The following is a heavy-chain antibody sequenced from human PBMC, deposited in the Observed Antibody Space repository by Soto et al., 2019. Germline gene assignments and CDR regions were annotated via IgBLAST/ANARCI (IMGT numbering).Heavy chain of an antibody. Sequence: QVQLVQSGAEVKKSGASLKVSCKASGYSLTRYYIHLVRQAPGQGLEWMGIINPSVGVTTYAQKFQGRVTMTRDTSTSTVYMELSSLRSEDTAVYYCARGTHGAHYYGMDVWGQGTTVTVSS. D-gene: IGHD1-26*01. CDR1: GYSLTRYY. J-gene: IGHJ6*02. CDR2: INPSVGVT. CDR3: ARGTHGAHYYGMDV. V-gene: IGHV1-46*01.